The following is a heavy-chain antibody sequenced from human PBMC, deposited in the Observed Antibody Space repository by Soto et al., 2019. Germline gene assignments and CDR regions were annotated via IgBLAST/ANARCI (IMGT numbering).Heavy chain of an antibody. J-gene: IGHJ4*02. D-gene: IGHD3-22*01. Sequence: SVNVSCRASGGTFNNYPITWGRQAPGQPREWMVGGIPLFGTANYAQKFNGWVTMSRDTSISTAYMELSRLRSDATAVYYCARANKIRDTLYYYDSSGYYYGYDYWGQGILVTVS. CDR3: ARANKIRDTLYYYDSSGYYYGYDY. CDR1: GGTFNNYP. CDR2: GIPLFGTA. V-gene: IGHV1-69*05.